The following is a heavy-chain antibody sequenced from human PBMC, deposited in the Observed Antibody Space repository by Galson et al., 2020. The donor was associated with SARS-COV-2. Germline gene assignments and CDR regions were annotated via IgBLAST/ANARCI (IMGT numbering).Heavy chain of an antibody. CDR3: ARIDSSGCRGND. J-gene: IGHJ4*02. V-gene: IGHV2-70*11. Sequence: ESGPTLVKPTQTLTLTCTFSGFSLSTSGVCVNWIRQPPGKALEWLARIDWDGDRYYSTSLKTRLTISKDTSKNQVVLTMTSMDPVDTATYYCARIDSSGCRGNDGGQGTLVTVSS. D-gene: IGHD6-19*01. CDR1: GFSLSTSGVC. CDR2: IDWDGDR.